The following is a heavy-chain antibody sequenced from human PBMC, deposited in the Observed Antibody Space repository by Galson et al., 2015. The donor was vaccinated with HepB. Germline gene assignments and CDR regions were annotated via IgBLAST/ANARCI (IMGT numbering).Heavy chain of an antibody. CDR3: AKGAKGGYYFDY. J-gene: IGHJ4*02. CDR2: ISGSGGST. Sequence: SLRLSCAASGFTFSSYAMGWVRQAPGKGLEWVSAISGSGGSTYYADSVKGRFTISRDNSKNTLYLQMNSLRAEDTAVYYCAKGAKGGYYFDYWGQGTLVTVSS. D-gene: IGHD3-16*01. V-gene: IGHV3-23*01. CDR1: GFTFSSYA.